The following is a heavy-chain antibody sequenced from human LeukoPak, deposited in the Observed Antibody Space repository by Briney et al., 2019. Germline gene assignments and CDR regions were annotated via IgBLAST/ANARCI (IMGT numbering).Heavy chain of an antibody. Sequence: GGSLRLSCAASGFTFSSYGMHWVRQAPGKGLEWVACIRYDGSKKYYADSVKGRFTISRDNSKNTLYLQMNSLRAEDTAMYYCANGPHYNILTGFYKVRSHLDYWGQGTLVTVSS. J-gene: IGHJ4*02. V-gene: IGHV3-30*02. CDR2: IRYDGSKK. CDR3: ANGPHYNILTGFYKVRSHLDY. CDR1: GFTFSSYG. D-gene: IGHD3-9*01.